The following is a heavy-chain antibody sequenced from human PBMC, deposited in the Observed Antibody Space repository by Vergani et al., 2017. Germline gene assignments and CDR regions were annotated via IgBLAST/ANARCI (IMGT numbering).Heavy chain of an antibody. Sequence: EVQLVESGGGLVQPGRSLRLSCAASGFTFDDYAMHWVRQAPGKGLEWVSGISWNSGSIGYADSVKCRFTISRDNAKNSLYLQMNSLRAEDTALYYCAKDRGRGYDYYGMALDLWGRGTLVTVSS. CDR2: ISWNSGSI. CDR1: GFTFDDYA. D-gene: IGHD1-26*01. V-gene: IGHV3-9*01. CDR3: AKDRGRGYDYYGMALDL. J-gene: IGHJ2*01.